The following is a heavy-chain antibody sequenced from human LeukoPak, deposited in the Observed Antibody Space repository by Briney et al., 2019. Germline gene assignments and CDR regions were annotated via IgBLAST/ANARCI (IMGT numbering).Heavy chain of an antibody. D-gene: IGHD6-6*01. Sequence: SQTLSLTCAVSGGSISSGGYSWSWIRQPPGKGLEWIGYIYHSGGTNYNPSLKSRVTISVDTSKNQFSLKLSSVTAADTAVYYCARGTGIAARRVWFDPWGQGTLVTVSS. J-gene: IGHJ5*02. V-gene: IGHV4-30-2*01. CDR2: IYHSGGT. CDR1: GGSISSGGYS. CDR3: ARGTGIAARRVWFDP.